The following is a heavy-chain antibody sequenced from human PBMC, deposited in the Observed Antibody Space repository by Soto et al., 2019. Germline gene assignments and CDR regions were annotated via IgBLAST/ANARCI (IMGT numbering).Heavy chain of an antibody. CDR2: IDPSDSYT. V-gene: IGHV5-10-1*01. D-gene: IGHD5-18*01. J-gene: IGHJ5*02. CDR3: ARQAYSYDQKDWFDP. Sequence: GEALKISCKTSGYSFTSYWISWVRQMPGKGLEWMGRIDPSDSYTNYSPSFQGHVTISADKSISTAYLQWSSLKASDTAMYYCARQAYSYDQKDWFDPWGQGTLVTVSS. CDR1: GYSFTSYW.